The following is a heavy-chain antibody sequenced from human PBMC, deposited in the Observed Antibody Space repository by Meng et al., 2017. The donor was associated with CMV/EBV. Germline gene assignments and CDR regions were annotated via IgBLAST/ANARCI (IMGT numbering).Heavy chain of an antibody. CDR3: AREYWFGELSPDAFDI. CDR2: ISSSGYTI. D-gene: IGHD3-10*01. V-gene: IGHV3-48*03. J-gene: IGHJ3*02. Sequence: GESLKISCAASGFTFSTYEINWVRQAPGKGLDRVSYISSSGYTIYYSDSVKGRFTVSRDNARNSLFLQMNSLRAEDTAVYYCAREYWFGELSPDAFDIWGHGTMVTVSS. CDR1: GFTFSTYE.